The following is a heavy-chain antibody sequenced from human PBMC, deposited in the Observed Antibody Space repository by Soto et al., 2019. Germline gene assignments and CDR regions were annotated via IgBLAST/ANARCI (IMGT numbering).Heavy chain of an antibody. CDR1: GDSITSGGYF. D-gene: IGHD3-16*01. J-gene: IGHJ5*02. CDR2: MYYTGVT. V-gene: IGHV4-31*03. Sequence: QVQLQESGPGLVKPSQTLSLTCTVSGDSITSGGYFWTWIRQHPGKALEWIGCMYYTGVTWYNPSLKIRVTISIDASKNQFSLNLSSITAADTAVYFCARDLRGGGSGRFHPWGQGTLVTVSS. CDR3: ARDLRGGGSGRFHP.